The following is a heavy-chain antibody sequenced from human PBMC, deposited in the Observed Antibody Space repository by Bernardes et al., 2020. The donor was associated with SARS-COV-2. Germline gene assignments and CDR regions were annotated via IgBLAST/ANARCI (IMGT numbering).Heavy chain of an antibody. V-gene: IGHV3-9*01. CDR1: GFTFDDYA. CDR3: AKDTSFYGSGSAGWFDP. Sequence: GGSLRLSCAASGFTFDDYAMHWVRQAPGKGLEWVSGISWNSGSIGYADSVKGRFTISRDNAKNSLYLQMNSLRAEDTALYYCAKDTSFYGSGSAGWFDPWGQGTLVTVSS. D-gene: IGHD3-10*01. CDR2: ISWNSGSI. J-gene: IGHJ5*02.